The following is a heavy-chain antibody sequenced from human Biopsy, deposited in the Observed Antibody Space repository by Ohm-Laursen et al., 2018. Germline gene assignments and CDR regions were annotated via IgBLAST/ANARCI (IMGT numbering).Heavy chain of an antibody. J-gene: IGHJ3*02. CDR3: ARPSTVTRAFDI. CDR2: INPYNGKP. CDR1: GYTFRNYG. D-gene: IGHD4-17*01. Sequence: ASVKVSCKASGYTFRNYGISWVRQAPGQGLEWMGWINPYNGKPNYAEKVQGRVTMTTDTSTSTAYMEPRSLTSDDTAVYYCARPSTVTRAFDIWGQGTMVTVSS. V-gene: IGHV1-18*01.